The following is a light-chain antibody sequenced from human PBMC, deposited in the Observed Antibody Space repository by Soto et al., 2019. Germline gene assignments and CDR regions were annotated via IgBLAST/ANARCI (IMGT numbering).Light chain of an antibody. CDR1: SSDVGGYNY. J-gene: IGLJ2*01. Sequence: QSALTQPRSVSGSPGQSVTISCTGTSSDVGGYNYVSWYQHHPGKAPKLMIYDVNQRPSGVPDRFSGSKSGNTASLTISGLQAEDEADYYCCSYAGSDTLVFGGGTKVTVL. CDR2: DVN. CDR3: CSYAGSDTLV. V-gene: IGLV2-11*01.